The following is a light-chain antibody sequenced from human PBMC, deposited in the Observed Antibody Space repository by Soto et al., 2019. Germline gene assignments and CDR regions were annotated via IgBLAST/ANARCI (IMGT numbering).Light chain of an antibody. V-gene: IGLV2-14*01. J-gene: IGLJ3*02. CDR3: YSYTSSRTLV. CDR1: SSDVGGYNY. Sequence: QSALTQPASVSGSPGQSITISCTGTSSDVGGYNYVSWYQQHPGKAPKLMIYEVNNRPSGVSNRFSGSKSGNTASLSISGLQAEDYADYYCYSYTSSRTLVFGGGTKVTVL. CDR2: EVN.